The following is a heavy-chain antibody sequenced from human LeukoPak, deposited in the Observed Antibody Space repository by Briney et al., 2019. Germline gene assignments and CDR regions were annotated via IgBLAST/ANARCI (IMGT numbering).Heavy chain of an antibody. CDR3: AKGYYYDSSGYYSHFDY. Sequence: GGSLRLSCAASGFTFSSYGMHWVRQAPGKGLEWVAVISYDGSNKYYADSVKGRFTISRDNSKNTLNLQMNSLRAEDTAVYYCAKGYYYDSSGYYSHFDYWGQGTLVTVSS. D-gene: IGHD3-22*01. CDR1: GFTFSSYG. CDR2: ISYDGSNK. J-gene: IGHJ4*02. V-gene: IGHV3-30*18.